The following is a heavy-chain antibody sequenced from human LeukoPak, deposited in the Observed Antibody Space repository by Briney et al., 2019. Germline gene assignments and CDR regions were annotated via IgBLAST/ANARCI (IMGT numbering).Heavy chain of an antibody. CDR2: IYSDGNTT. CDR3: ARDQGSTSRGIDY. V-gene: IGHV3-74*01. CDR1: GFTFSSYW. Sequence: GGSLRLSCAASGFTFSSYWMHWVRQAPGKGLVWVPRIYSDGNTTNYADSVKGRFTISRDNAKNTLYLQMNSLRAEDSAVYYCARDQGSTSRGIDYWGQGTLVTVSS. J-gene: IGHJ4*02. D-gene: IGHD2-2*01.